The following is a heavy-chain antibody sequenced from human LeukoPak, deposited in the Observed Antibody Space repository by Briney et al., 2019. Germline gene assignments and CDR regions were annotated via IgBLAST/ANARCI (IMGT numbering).Heavy chain of an antibody. CDR3: ARCYDFWTGYFDY. CDR1: GYAFSGFA. D-gene: IGHD3-3*01. Sequence: ASVKVSCKTSGYAFSGFAIAWVRQAPGQGLEWMGWISTYTNTNAAQKFQGRVTMTTDTSTSTAYMELTSLRSDDTAVYYCARCYDFWTGYFDYWGQGTRVTVSS. V-gene: IGHV1-18*01. J-gene: IGHJ4*02. CDR2: ISTYTNT.